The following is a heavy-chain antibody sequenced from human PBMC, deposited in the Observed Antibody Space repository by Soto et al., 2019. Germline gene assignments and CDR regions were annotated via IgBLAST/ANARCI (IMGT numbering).Heavy chain of an antibody. CDR2: ISSSSSYI. Sequence: KPGGSLRLSCAASGFTFSSYSMNWVRQAPGKGLEWVSSISSSSSYIYYADSVKGRFTISRDNAKNSLYLQMNSLRAEDTAVYYCATFSWWSGYDLRSTDYWGQGTLVTVSS. CDR3: ATFSWWSGYDLRSTDY. D-gene: IGHD5-12*01. V-gene: IGHV3-21*01. J-gene: IGHJ4*02. CDR1: GFTFSSYS.